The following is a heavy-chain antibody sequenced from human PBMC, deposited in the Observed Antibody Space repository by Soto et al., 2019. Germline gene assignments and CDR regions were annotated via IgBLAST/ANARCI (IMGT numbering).Heavy chain of an antibody. D-gene: IGHD2-2*01. V-gene: IGHV4-59*11. Sequence: SETLSLTCTVSGGSMSKHYWSWLRQSPGKGPEWVGFIFHSGGTSFNPSLRSRVSISVDTSRSQVSLELRSVTAADTAIYYCARYSSTSCHPAYCFDYWGQGTLVT. J-gene: IGHJ4*02. CDR1: GGSMSKHY. CDR3: ARYSSTSCHPAYCFDY. CDR2: IFHSGGT.